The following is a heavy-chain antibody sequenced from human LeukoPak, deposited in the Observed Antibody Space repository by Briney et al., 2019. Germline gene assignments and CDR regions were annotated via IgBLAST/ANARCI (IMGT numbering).Heavy chain of an antibody. CDR1: GVPITSYF. CDR2: IYYIGTT. CDR3: ARPTYYYDRSGYYYY. V-gene: IGHV4-59*08. Sequence: PSETLSLTCTVSGVPITSYFWTWIRQAPGKGLEWIGYIYYIGTTNYNPSLKSRATMSVDMSKNQFSLKLTSVTAADTAVYYCARPTYYYDRSGYYYYWGQGTLVTVSS. J-gene: IGHJ4*02. D-gene: IGHD3-22*01.